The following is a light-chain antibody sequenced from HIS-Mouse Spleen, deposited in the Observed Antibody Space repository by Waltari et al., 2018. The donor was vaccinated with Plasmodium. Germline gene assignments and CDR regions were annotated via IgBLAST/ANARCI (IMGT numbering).Light chain of an antibody. Sequence: DIQMTQYPASLSASVGDRVTITCRASQSISSYLNWYQQKPGNAPKLLIYAASSLQSGVPSRFSGSGSGTDFTLTISSLQPEDFATYYCQQSYSTPPFTFGPGTKVDIK. CDR3: QQSYSTPPFT. CDR1: QSISSY. V-gene: IGKV1-39*01. J-gene: IGKJ3*01. CDR2: AAS.